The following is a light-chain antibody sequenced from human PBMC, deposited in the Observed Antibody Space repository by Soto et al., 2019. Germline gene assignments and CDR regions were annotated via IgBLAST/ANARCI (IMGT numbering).Light chain of an antibody. Sequence: QSALTQPASVSGSPGQSITISCTGTSSDVGTYHYVSWFQQHPGKAPKLIIHEVSHRPSGVSTRFSGSKSGTTASLTISGLQAEDEADYYCSSYRKSNTLVFGTGTKITVL. J-gene: IGLJ1*01. CDR2: EVS. CDR1: SSDVGTYHY. V-gene: IGLV2-14*01. CDR3: SSYRKSNTLV.